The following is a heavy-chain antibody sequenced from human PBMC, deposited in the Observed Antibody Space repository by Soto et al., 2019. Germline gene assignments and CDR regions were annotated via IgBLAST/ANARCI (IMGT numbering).Heavy chain of an antibody. J-gene: IGHJ4*02. CDR1: GFTFSSYA. Sequence: GSLRLSCAASGFTFSSYAMSWVRQAPGKGLEWVSAISGSGGSTYYADSVKGRFTISRDNSKNTLYLQMNSLRAEDTAVYYCAKDPLNRSSLSPFAYWGQGTLVPVSS. V-gene: IGHV3-23*01. CDR3: AKDPLNRSSLSPFAY. D-gene: IGHD6-13*01. CDR2: ISGSGGST.